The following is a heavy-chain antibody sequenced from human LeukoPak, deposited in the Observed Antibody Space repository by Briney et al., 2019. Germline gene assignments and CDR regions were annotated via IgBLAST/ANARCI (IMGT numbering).Heavy chain of an antibody. Sequence: PGGSLRLSCAASGFTVSSNYMSWVRQAPGKGLEWVSVIYSGGSTYYADSVKGRFTISRDNAKNSLYLQMNSLRAEDTALYYCARNRVAATSRGSFDYWGQGTLVTVSS. J-gene: IGHJ4*02. CDR1: GFTVSSNY. CDR3: ARNRVAATSRGSFDY. V-gene: IGHV3-53*01. D-gene: IGHD2-15*01. CDR2: IYSGGST.